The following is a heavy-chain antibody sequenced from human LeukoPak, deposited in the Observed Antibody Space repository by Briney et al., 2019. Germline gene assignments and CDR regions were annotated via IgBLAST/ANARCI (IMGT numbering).Heavy chain of an antibody. Sequence: PSETLSLTCTVSGGSISGYYWSWIRQPPGKGLEWIGYIYYSGSTNYNPSLKSRVTISVDTSMNQFSLKLSSVSAADTAVYYCARGYYDRSAYYLSFEYWGQGTLGTVSS. CDR3: ARGYYDRSAYYLSFEY. CDR2: IYYSGST. D-gene: IGHD3-22*01. V-gene: IGHV4-59*01. J-gene: IGHJ4*02. CDR1: GGSISGYY.